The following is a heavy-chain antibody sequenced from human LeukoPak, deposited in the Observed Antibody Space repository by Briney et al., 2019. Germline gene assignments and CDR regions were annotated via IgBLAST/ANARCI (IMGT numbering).Heavy chain of an antibody. Sequence: GGSLRLSCAASGFTFSRFAMNWVRQAPRKGLEWVSAISDSGGGINYADSVKGRFTISRDNSKNTLYLQMNSLRAEDTAVYYCAKKTWDSSAWYFFDYWGQGTLVTVSS. D-gene: IGHD3-22*01. V-gene: IGHV3-23*01. CDR3: AKKTWDSSAWYFFDY. CDR2: ISDSGGGI. CDR1: GFTFSRFA. J-gene: IGHJ4*02.